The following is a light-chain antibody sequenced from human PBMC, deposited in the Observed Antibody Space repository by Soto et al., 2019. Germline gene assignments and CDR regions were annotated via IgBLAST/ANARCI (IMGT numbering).Light chain of an antibody. CDR1: HSVSSRY. CDR3: QQRSHWHPIT. V-gene: IGKV3D-20*02. J-gene: IGKJ5*01. Sequence: EIVLPHSRGTLSLSRVEGAAACVMGSHSVSSRYLAWYQQKPGQAPRLLIYGASTRATGIPDRFSGSGSGTDFTLTISRLEPEDSAVYYCQQRSHWHPITFGQGTRLEI. CDR2: GAS.